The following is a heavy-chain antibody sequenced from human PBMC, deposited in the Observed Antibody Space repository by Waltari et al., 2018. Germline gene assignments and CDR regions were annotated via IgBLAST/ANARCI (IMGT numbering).Heavy chain of an antibody. V-gene: IGHV3-43*01. J-gene: IGHJ6*02. Sequence: GRQAPGKGLEWVSLISWDGGSTYYADSVKGRFTISRDNSKNSLYLQMNSLRTEDTALYYCAKAQETDQKDPTYSYGFGYYYYYGMDVWGQGTTVTVSS. CDR2: ISWDGGST. D-gene: IGHD5-18*01. CDR3: AKAQETDQKDPTYSYGFGYYYYYGMDV.